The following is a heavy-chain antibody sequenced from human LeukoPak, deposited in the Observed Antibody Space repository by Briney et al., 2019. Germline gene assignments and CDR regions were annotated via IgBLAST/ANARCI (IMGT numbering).Heavy chain of an antibody. CDR2: MNPNSGNT. CDR3: ARGFAYFYGSGSYYNQLLYYVDV. Sequence: ASVKVSCKASGYTFTSYDINWVRQATGQGLEWMGWMNPNSGNTGYAQKFQGRVTITRNTSISTAYMELSSLRSEDTAVYYCARGFAYFYGSGSYYNQLLYYVDVWGKGTTVTVSS. CDR1: GYTFTSYD. V-gene: IGHV1-8*03. J-gene: IGHJ6*03. D-gene: IGHD3-10*01.